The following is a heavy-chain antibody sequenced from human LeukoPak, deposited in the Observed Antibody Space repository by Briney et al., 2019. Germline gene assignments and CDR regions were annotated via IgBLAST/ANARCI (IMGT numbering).Heavy chain of an antibody. Sequence: GGSLRLSCAASGFTFSSYGMHWVRQAPGKGLEWVAVISYDGSNKYYADSVKGRFTISRDNSKNTLYLQMNSLRAEDTAVYYCARSDSSGYYAGLDYWGQGTLVTVSS. V-gene: IGHV3-30*03. CDR3: ARSDSSGYYAGLDY. D-gene: IGHD3-22*01. CDR2: ISYDGSNK. J-gene: IGHJ4*02. CDR1: GFTFSSYG.